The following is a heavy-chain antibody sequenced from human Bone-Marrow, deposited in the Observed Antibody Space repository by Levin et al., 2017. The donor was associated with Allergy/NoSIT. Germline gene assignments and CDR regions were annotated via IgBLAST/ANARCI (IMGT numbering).Heavy chain of an antibody. CDR3: GREEVAGHYYYGMDV. CDR2: ISSSGSTI. CDR1: GFTFSSYE. D-gene: IGHD6-19*01. J-gene: IGHJ6*02. V-gene: IGHV3-48*03. Sequence: GGSLRLSCAASGFTFSSYEMNWVRQAPGKGLEWVSYISSSGSTIYYADSVKGRFTISRDNAKNSLYLQMNSLRAEDTAVYYCGREEVAGHYYYGMDVWGQGTTVTVSS.